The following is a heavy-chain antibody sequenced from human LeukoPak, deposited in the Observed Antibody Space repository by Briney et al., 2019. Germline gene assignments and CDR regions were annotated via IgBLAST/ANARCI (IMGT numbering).Heavy chain of an antibody. CDR3: GRGGSSGVDY. Sequence: ASVKVSSKPFGYRFTENALHWVRQAPGQRLEWMGWIRTDNGNTKYSQKFQGRVTLTRDTSASTVYVELNSLRSEDTAVYYCGRGGSSGVDYWGQGTLVTVSS. CDR1: GYRFTENA. V-gene: IGHV1-3*04. CDR2: IRTDNGNT. J-gene: IGHJ4*02. D-gene: IGHD2-15*01.